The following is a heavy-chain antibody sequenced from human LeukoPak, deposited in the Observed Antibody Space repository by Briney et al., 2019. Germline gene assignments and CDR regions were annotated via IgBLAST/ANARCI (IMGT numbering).Heavy chain of an antibody. J-gene: IGHJ5*02. CDR1: GYTFTNYG. D-gene: IGHD3-22*01. CDR2: ISTYNGNT. CDR3: ARDGRHRYYYDSSGFYGSWFDP. Sequence: ASVKVSCKASGYTFTNYGISWVRQAPGQGPEWMGWISTYNGNTNYAQKLQDRVTMTTDASTSTAYMELRSLRSDDTAVYYCARDGRHRYYYDSSGFYGSWFDPWGQGTLVTVSS. V-gene: IGHV1-18*01.